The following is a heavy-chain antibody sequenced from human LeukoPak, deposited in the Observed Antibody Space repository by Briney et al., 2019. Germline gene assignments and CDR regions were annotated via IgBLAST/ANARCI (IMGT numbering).Heavy chain of an antibody. V-gene: IGHV1-46*01. CDR2: INLSGGST. J-gene: IGHJ4*02. CDR1: GYTSTSYH. D-gene: IGHD2-8*01. CDR3: ARDYVDDIPMIKDY. Sequence: ASVKVSCKASGYTSTSYHMHWVRQAPGQGLEWMGKINLSGGSTTYAQKFQGRVTMTRATSTSTVYMELSSLRSEDTDVYYCARDYVDDIPMIKDYWGQGTLVTVSS.